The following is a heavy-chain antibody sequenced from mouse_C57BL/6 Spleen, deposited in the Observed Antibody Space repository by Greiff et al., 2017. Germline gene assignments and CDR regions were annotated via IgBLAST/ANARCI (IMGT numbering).Heavy chain of an antibody. CDR3: ARYYYGSSYYFDY. V-gene: IGHV14-3*01. CDR2: IDPANGNT. J-gene: IGHJ2*01. CDR1: GFNIKNTY. D-gene: IGHD1-1*01. Sequence: VQLKESVAELVRPGASVKLSCTASGFNIKNTYMHWVKQRPEQGLEWIGRIDPANGNTKYAPKFQGKATITADTSSNTAYLQLSSLTSEDTAIYYCARYYYGSSYYFDYWGQGTTLTVSS.